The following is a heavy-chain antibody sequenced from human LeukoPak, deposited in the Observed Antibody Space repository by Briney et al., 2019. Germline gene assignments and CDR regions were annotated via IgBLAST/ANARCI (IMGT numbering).Heavy chain of an antibody. CDR2: IKQDGSEK. CDR1: GFTFSSYW. D-gene: IGHD4-17*01. CDR3: AVHGDYARKVLDY. Sequence: GGSLRLSCAASGFTFSSYWMSWVRQAPGKGLEWVANIKQDGSEKYYVDSVKGRFTISRDNAKNSLYLQMNSLRAEDTAVYYCAVHGDYARKVLDYWGQGTLVTVSS. V-gene: IGHV3-7*01. J-gene: IGHJ4*02.